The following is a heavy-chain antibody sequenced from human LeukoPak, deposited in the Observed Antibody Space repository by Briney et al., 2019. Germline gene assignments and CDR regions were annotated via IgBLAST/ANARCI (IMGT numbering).Heavy chain of an antibody. CDR3: ARDLTGDAYFEY. Sequence: GGSLRLSREVSGFTHSSNYMTWVRQARGRGLEGVSIIYSGGSTYYADSVKGRFATSRDNSKNTLYLQMNSLRAEDTAVFYCARDLTGDAYFEYWGQGTLVTVSS. D-gene: IGHD7-27*01. CDR1: GFTHSSNY. V-gene: IGHV3-66*01. CDR2: IYSGGST. J-gene: IGHJ4*02.